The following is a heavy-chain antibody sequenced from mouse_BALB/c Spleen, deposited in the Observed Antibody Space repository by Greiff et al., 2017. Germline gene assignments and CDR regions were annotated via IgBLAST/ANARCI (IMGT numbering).Heavy chain of an antibody. CDR3: TRWGYDDAMDY. CDR2: IYPSDSYT. Sequence: QVQLQQPGAELVRPGASVKLSCKASGYTFTSYWINWVKQRPGQGLEWIGNIYPSDSYTNYNQKFKDKATLTVDKSSSTAYMQLSSPTSEDSAVYYCTRWGYDDAMDYWGQGTSVTVSS. V-gene: IGHV1-69*02. D-gene: IGHD2-2*01. J-gene: IGHJ4*01. CDR1: GYTFTSYW.